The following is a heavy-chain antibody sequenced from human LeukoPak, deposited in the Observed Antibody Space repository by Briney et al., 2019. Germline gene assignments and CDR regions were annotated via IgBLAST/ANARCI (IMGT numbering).Heavy chain of an antibody. J-gene: IGHJ4*02. V-gene: IGHV1-69*06. CDR3: ARDLGITMVRGVIGNDY. CDR1: GGTFSSNA. D-gene: IGHD3-10*01. CDR2: IIPIFGTA. Sequence: ASVKVSCKASGGTFSSNAIIWVRQAPGQGLEWMGGIIPIFGTANYAQTFQGRVTITADKSTSTAYMELGSLRSDDTAVYYCARDLGITMVRGVIGNDYWGQGTLVTVSS.